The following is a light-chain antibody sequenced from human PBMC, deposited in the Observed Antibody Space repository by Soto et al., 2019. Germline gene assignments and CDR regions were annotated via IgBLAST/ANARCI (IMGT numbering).Light chain of an antibody. J-gene: IGKJ5*01. V-gene: IGKV1-5*01. CDR1: QSISSW. CDR3: QHLVT. Sequence: MTQSPSTLSASVGDRVTITCRASQSISSWLAWYQQKPGKAPKLLIYDASSLESGVPSRFSGSGSGTEFTLTISSLQPDDFATYYCQHLVTFGQGTRLEIK. CDR2: DAS.